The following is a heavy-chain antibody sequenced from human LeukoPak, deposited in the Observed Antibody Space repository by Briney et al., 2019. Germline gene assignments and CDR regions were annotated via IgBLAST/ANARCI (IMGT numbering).Heavy chain of an antibody. Sequence: GESLKISCKGSGYSFTTYWIGWVRQMPGKGLEWMGIIYPGDSDTRYSPSFQGQVTISADKSISTAYLQWSSLKASDTVIYYCARYLGSNWYYYYMDVWGKGTTVTVSS. J-gene: IGHJ6*03. CDR1: GYSFTTYW. CDR2: IYPGDSDT. V-gene: IGHV5-51*01. CDR3: ARYLGSNWYYYYMDV. D-gene: IGHD4-11*01.